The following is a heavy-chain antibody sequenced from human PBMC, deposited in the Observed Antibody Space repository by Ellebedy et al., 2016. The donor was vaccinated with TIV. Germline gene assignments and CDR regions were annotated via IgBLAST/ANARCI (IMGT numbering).Heavy chain of an antibody. D-gene: IGHD1-26*01. Sequence: GESLKISXEVSGFTFNTYSMNWVRQAPGKGLEWVAFIRSSINSISYADSVKGRFTISRDDAENSLYLQMNSLRDEDTAVYYCARGGAGFDSMNRELSFDSWGQGTLVTVSS. CDR3: ARGGAGFDSMNRELSFDS. V-gene: IGHV3-48*02. J-gene: IGHJ4*02. CDR2: IRSSINSI. CDR1: GFTFNTYS.